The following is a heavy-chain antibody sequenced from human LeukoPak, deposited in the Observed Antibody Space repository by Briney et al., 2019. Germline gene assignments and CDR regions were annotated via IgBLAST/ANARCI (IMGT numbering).Heavy chain of an antibody. CDR3: ARDPVDGYSHYDY. D-gene: IGHD5-24*01. Sequence: ASVKVSCKTSGYTLTDYHMIWVRQARGQGLEWMAWMKPKSGSTIYAQQFQGRVTVTRDTSISTAFMELTSLRSDDTAIYYCARDPVDGYSHYDYWGQGTPVTVSS. CDR2: MKPKSGST. V-gene: IGHV1-2*02. CDR1: GYTLTDYH. J-gene: IGHJ4*02.